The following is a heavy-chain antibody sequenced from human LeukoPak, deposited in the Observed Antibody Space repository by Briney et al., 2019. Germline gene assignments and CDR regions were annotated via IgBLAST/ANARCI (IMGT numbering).Heavy chain of an antibody. CDR2: ISSSGSTI. CDR3: ARVITMIVVGPGYMDV. CDR1: GFTFSDYD. V-gene: IGHV3-11*01. D-gene: IGHD3-22*01. J-gene: IGHJ6*02. Sequence: GGSLRLSCAASGFTFSDYDMSWIRQAPGKGLEWVSYISSSGSTIYYADSVKGRFTISRDNAKNSLYLQMNSLRAEDTAVYYCARVITMIVVGPGYMDVWGQGTTVTVSS.